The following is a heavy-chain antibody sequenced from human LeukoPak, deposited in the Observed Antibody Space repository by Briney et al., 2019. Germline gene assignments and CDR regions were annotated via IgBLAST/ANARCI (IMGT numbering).Heavy chain of an antibody. CDR1: GGSISSGSYY. D-gene: IGHD3-9*01. V-gene: IGHV4-61*02. J-gene: IGHJ4*02. Sequence: SETLSLTCTVSGGSISSGSYYWSWIRQPAGKGLEWIGRIYTSGSTNYNPSLKSRVTISVDTSKNQFSLKLSSVTAADTAVYYCARLGEYYDILTGYQYYFDYWGQGTLVTVSS. CDR3: ARLGEYYDILTGYQYYFDY. CDR2: IYTSGST.